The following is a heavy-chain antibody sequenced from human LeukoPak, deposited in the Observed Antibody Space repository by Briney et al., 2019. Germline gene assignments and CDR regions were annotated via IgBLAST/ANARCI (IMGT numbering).Heavy chain of an antibody. V-gene: IGHV4-30-2*01. D-gene: IGHD2-21*02. J-gene: IGHJ5*01. CDR2: KNHSGTN. CDR1: GCCLNSGGFC. Sequence: PSHNLSLTCSVTGCCLNSGGFCWNCMRQPQGKDLKSIRNKNHSGTNHYNPDLTSRVTISVARSNTQFSLKLISVTAEDTAAYYCARASAADRPRVTNWFDTWGQGTLVTVSS. CDR3: ARASAADRPRVTNWFDT.